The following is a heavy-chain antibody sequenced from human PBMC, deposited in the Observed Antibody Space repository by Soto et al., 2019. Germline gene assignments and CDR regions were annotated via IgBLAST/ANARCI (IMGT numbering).Heavy chain of an antibody. V-gene: IGHV3-15*01. CDR1: GFPFSNAW. CDR3: TTYDYIWGSERYRWAY. D-gene: IGHD3-16*02. Sequence: EVQLVESGGGLVKPGGSLRLSCAASGFPFSNAWMSWVRQAPGKGLEWVARIKSKIDGGTRDHAALVEGRFTISRDDSKNTLYLQMNILETEDTAMYYCTTYDYIWGSERYRWAYWGQGALVTVSS. CDR2: IKSKIDGGTR. J-gene: IGHJ4*02.